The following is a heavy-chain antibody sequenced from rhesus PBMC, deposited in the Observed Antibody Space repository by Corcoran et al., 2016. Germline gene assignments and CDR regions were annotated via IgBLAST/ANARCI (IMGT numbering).Heavy chain of an antibody. D-gene: IGHD6-25*01. CDR3: AKVGYSDSRDRFDF. CDR2: INSGGGST. V-gene: IGHV3S42*01. J-gene: IGHJ3*01. CDR1: GFTFSSYW. Sequence: EVQLVESGGGLAKPGGSLRLSCAASGFTFSSYWMNWVRQTPGKGLEWISAINSGGGSTDYADSVKGRCTISRENSKNTLSLQMNSLRVEDTAVYYCAKVGYSDSRDRFDFWGQGLRVTVSS.